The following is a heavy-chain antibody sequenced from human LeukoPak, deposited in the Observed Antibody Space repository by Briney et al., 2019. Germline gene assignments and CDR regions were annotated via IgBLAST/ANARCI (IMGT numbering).Heavy chain of an antibody. Sequence: GGSLRLSCAASGFTFSSYAMHWVRQAPGKGLEWVAVISYDGSNKYYADSVKGRFTISRDNSKNTLYLQMNSLRAEDTAVYYCAKPPEYDSSGYHDYWGQGTLVTVSS. CDR2: ISYDGSNK. D-gene: IGHD3-22*01. CDR3: AKPPEYDSSGYHDY. V-gene: IGHV3-30-3*02. CDR1: GFTFSSYA. J-gene: IGHJ4*02.